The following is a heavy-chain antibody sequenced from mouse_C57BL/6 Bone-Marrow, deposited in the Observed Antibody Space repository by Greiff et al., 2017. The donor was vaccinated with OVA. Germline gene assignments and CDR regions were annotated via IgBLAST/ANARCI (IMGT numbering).Heavy chain of an antibody. D-gene: IGHD1-1*01. V-gene: IGHV1-82*01. CDR1: GYAFSSSW. CDR2: IYPGDGDT. Sequence: VQLQESGPELVKPGASVKISCKASGYAFSSSWMNWVKQRPGKGLEWIGRIYPGDGDTNYNGKFKGKATLTADKSSSTAYMQLSSLTSEDSAVYFGARGDYGSSWHYVDYWGQGTTLTVSS. J-gene: IGHJ2*01. CDR3: ARGDYGSSWHYVDY.